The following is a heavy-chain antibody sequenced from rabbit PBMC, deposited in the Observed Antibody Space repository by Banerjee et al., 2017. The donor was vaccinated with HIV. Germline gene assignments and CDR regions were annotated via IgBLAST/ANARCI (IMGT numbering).Heavy chain of an antibody. D-gene: IGHD4-2*01. Sequence: QEQVEESGGGLVQPEGSLTLTCTASGFSFSSSFWISWVRQAPGKGLEWIGCSYTGVSGSSAYANWASGRFTISKTSSTTVTLQMTSLTAADTATYFCARSYVGNVIDGFEPWGQGTLVTVS. V-gene: IGHV1S45*01. CDR1: GFSFSSSFW. CDR2: SYTGVSGSS. CDR3: ARSYVGNVIDGFEP. J-gene: IGHJ2*01.